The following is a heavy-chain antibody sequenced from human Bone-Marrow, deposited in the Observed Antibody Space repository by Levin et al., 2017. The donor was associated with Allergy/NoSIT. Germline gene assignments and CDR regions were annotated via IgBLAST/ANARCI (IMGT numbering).Heavy chain of an antibody. CDR2: ISGSGGST. CDR3: AKDFITTGTTLYYYYYGMDV. D-gene: IGHD1-1*01. Sequence: PGGSLRLSCAASGFTFSSYAMSWVRQAPGKGLEWVSAISGSGGSTYYADSVKGRFTISRDNSKNTLYLQMNSLRAEDTAVYYCAKDFITTGTTLYYYYYGMDVWGQGTTVTVSS. J-gene: IGHJ6*02. V-gene: IGHV3-23*01. CDR1: GFTFSSYA.